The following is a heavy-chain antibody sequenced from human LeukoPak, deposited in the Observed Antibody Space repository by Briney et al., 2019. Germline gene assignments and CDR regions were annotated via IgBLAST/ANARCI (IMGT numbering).Heavy chain of an antibody. V-gene: IGHV3-48*01. CDR2: ISSSSSTI. D-gene: IGHD1-26*01. J-gene: IGHJ5*02. Sequence: GGSLRLSCAASGFTFSSYGMTWVRQAPGKGLEWVSYISSSSSTIYYADSEKGRFTISRDNAKNPLYLQLNSLRAEDTAVYYCARSLVVGATYPYHWGQGTLVTVSS. CDR1: GFTFSSYG. CDR3: ARSLVVGATYPYH.